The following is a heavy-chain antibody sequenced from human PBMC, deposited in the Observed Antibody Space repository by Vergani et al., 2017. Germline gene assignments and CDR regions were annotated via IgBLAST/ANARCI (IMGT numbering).Heavy chain of an antibody. CDR3: ARTPPMVRGAISGYYYYMDV. Sequence: QVQLVQSGAEVKKTGASVKVSCKASGYTFTSYGISWVRQAPGQGLEWMGWISAYNGNTNYAQKLQGRVTMTTDTSTSTAYMELRSLRSEDTAVYYCARTPPMVRGAISGYYYYMDVWGKGTTVTVSS. D-gene: IGHD3-10*01. V-gene: IGHV1-18*01. CDR1: GYTFTSYG. CDR2: ISAYNGNT. J-gene: IGHJ6*03.